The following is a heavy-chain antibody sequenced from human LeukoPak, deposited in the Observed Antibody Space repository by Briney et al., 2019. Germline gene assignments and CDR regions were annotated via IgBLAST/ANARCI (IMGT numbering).Heavy chain of an antibody. J-gene: IGHJ3*02. CDR3: ARDVPSRTHLKQQLYKYDAFDI. CDR2: MNPNSGNT. CDR1: GYTFTSYD. Sequence: ASVKVSCKASGYTFTSYDINWVRQATGQGLEWMGWMNPNSGNTGYAQKFQGRVTMTRNTSISTAYMELSSLRAEDTAVYYCARDVPSRTHLKQQLYKYDAFDIWGQGTMVTVSS. V-gene: IGHV1-8*01. D-gene: IGHD6-13*01.